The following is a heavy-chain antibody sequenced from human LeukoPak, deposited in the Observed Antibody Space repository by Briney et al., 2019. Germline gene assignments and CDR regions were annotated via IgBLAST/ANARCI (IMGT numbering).Heavy chain of an antibody. D-gene: IGHD2-15*01. Sequence: GGSLRLSCAASGFTFSSYGMSWVRQAPGKGLEWVSAISGSGGSTYYADSVKGRFTISRDTSRSTLYLQMNSLRAEDAAVYYCAKAPVTSCRGAFCYPFDYWGQGTLVTVSS. CDR2: ISGSGGST. V-gene: IGHV3-23*01. CDR1: GFTFSSYG. CDR3: AKAPVTSCRGAFCYPFDY. J-gene: IGHJ4*02.